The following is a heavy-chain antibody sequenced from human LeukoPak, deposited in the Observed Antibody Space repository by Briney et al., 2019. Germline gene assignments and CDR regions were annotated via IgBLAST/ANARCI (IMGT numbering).Heavy chain of an antibody. CDR3: ARAYSGSYQGSFDY. D-gene: IGHD1-26*01. CDR1: GGTFSSYG. J-gene: IGHJ4*02. CDR2: IIPIFATA. V-gene: IGHV1-69*05. Sequence: GASVKVSCKTSGGTFSSYGISWVRQAPGQGLEWMGGIIPIFATANYAQKFQGRVTITTDESTSTAYMELSSLRSEDTAVYYCARAYSGSYQGSFDYWGQGTLVTVSS.